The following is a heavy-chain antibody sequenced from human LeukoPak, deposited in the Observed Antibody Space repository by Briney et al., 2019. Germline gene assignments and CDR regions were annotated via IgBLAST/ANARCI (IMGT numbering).Heavy chain of an antibody. CDR1: GFTFSSYA. J-gene: IGHJ4*02. CDR3: AKFSQRYCSGGSCYSGKEYYFDY. D-gene: IGHD2-15*01. CDR2: ISGSGGST. Sequence: GGSLRLSCAASGFTFSSYAMSWVRQAPGKGLEWVSAISGSGGSTYYADSVKGRFTISRDNSKNTLYLQMNSLRAEDTAVYYCAKFSQRYCSGGSCYSGKEYYFDYWGQGTLVTVSS. V-gene: IGHV3-23*01.